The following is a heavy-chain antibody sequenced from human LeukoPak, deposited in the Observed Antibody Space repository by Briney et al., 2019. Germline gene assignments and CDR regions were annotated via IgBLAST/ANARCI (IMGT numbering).Heavy chain of an antibody. D-gene: IGHD3-10*01. CDR3: ARGGATMVRGVHGY. J-gene: IGHJ4*02. CDR1: GGSFSGYY. V-gene: IGHV4-34*01. CDR2: INHSGST. Sequence: PSETLSLTCAVYGGSFSGYYWNWIRQPPGKGLEWIGEINHSGSTNYNPSLKSRDTISVDTSKNQFSLKLSSVTAADTAVYYCARGGATMVRGVHGYWGQGTLVTVSS.